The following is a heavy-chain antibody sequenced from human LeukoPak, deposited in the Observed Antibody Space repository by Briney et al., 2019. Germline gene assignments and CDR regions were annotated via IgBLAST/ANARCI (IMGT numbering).Heavy chain of an antibody. CDR1: GFTFRSYS. CDR2: ISSSGTYM. D-gene: IGHD1-7*01. CDR3: ARGRDWNYVENDY. V-gene: IGHV3-21*01. Sequence: GGSLRLSCAASGFTFRSYSMTWVRQAPGEGLEWVSSISSSGTYMHYVDSVKGRFTISRDNAKESLYLQMNSLRAEDTAVYYCARGRDWNYVENDYWGQGTLVTVSS. J-gene: IGHJ4*02.